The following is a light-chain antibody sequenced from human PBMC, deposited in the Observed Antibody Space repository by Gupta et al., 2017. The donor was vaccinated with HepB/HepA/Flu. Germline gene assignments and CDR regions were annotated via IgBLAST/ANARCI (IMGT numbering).Light chain of an antibody. V-gene: IGKV1-33*01. CDR2: DAS. J-gene: IGKJ3*01. CDR1: QDINNY. CDR3: QQYDNLPFT. Sequence: DIQMTQSPSSLSASVGDRVTITCQASQDINNYLNWYQQKPGKAPKLLIYDASNLETGVPSRFSGSGSGADFTFTIYSLQPEDIATYYCQQYDNLPFTFGPGTKVDIK.